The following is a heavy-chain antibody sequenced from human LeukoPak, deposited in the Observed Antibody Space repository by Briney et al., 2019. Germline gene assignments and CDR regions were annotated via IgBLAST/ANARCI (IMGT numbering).Heavy chain of an antibody. CDR3: ARTYGSGSYYNAGV. J-gene: IGHJ4*02. CDR1: GFTVSSNY. Sequence: GGSLRLSCAASGFTVSSNYMSWVRQAPGKGLEWVSVIYSGGSTYYADSVKGRFTISRDNSKNTLYLQMNSLRAEDTAVYYCARTYGSGSYYNAGVWGQGTLVTVSS. CDR2: IYSGGST. D-gene: IGHD3-10*01. V-gene: IGHV3-66*01.